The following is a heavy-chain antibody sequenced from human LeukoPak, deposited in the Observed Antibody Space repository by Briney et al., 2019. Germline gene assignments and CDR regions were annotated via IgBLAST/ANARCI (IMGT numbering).Heavy chain of an antibody. D-gene: IGHD5-24*01. CDR3: ATARTWLQLIDF. CDR2: INPSGGST. Sequence: ASVKVFCKASGYTFTSYYIYWVRQAPGQGLEWMGIINPSGGSTNYAQKFQGRVTMTRDTSTSTVYMELNSLRSEDTAVYYCATARTWLQLIDFWGQGTLVTVSS. V-gene: IGHV1-46*01. CDR1: GYTFTSYY. J-gene: IGHJ4*02.